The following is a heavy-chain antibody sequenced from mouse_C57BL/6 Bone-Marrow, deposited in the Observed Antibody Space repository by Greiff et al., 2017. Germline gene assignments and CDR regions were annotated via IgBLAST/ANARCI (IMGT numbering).Heavy chain of an antibody. CDR2: IHPNSGST. J-gene: IGHJ1*03. V-gene: IGHV1-64*01. D-gene: IGHD1-1*01. Sequence: VQLQQPGAELVKPGASVKLSCKASGYTFTSYWMPWVKQRPGQGLEWIGMIHPNSGSTNYNEKFKSKATLTVDKSSSTAYMQLSSLTSEDSAVYYCARITTVVSTNFDVWGTGTTVTVSS. CDR3: ARITTVVSTNFDV. CDR1: GYTFTSYW.